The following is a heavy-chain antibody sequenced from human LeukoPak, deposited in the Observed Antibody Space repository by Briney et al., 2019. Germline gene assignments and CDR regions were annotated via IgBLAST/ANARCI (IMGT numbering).Heavy chain of an antibody. D-gene: IGHD6-19*01. CDR2: IYYSGST. Sequence: SETLSLTCTVSGGSISSGGYYWSWIRQHPGKGLEWIGYIYYSGSTYYNPSLKSRVTISVDTSKNQFSLKLSSVTAADTAVYYCARHIAVAGTGWFDPWGQGTLVTVSS. V-gene: IGHV4-31*03. CDR1: GGSISSGGYY. J-gene: IGHJ5*01. CDR3: ARHIAVAGTGWFDP.